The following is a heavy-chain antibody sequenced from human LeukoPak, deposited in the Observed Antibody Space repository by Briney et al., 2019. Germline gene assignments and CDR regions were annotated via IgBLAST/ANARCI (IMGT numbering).Heavy chain of an antibody. D-gene: IGHD3-22*01. CDR1: GFTFSSHA. V-gene: IGHV3-23*01. Sequence: GGSLRLSCAASGFTFSSHAMSWVRQTPGKGLESVSSITAYGDGTHYADSVKGRFTISRDNSKNTLYPQVNSLRAEDTAVYFCAYLDSSGYYYGRLRYWGQGTPVTVSS. CDR2: ITAYGDGT. J-gene: IGHJ4*02. CDR3: AYLDSSGYYYGRLRY.